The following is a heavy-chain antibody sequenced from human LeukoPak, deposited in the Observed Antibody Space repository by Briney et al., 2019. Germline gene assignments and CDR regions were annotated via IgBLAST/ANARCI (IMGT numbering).Heavy chain of an antibody. D-gene: IGHD2-15*01. CDR1: GGSISSYY. CDR2: IYYSGST. J-gene: IGHJ4*02. Sequence: PSETLSLTCTVSGGSISSYYWSWIRQPPGKGLEWIGYIYYSGSTNYNPSLKSRVTISVDTSKNQFSLKLSSVTAADTAVYYCARGYCSGGSCYSPFVCFDYWGQGTLVTVSS. CDR3: ARGYCSGGSCYSPFVCFDY. V-gene: IGHV4-59*01.